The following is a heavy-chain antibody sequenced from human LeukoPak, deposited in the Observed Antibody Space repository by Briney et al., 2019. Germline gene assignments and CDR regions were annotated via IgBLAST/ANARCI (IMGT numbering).Heavy chain of an antibody. V-gene: IGHV1-46*01. CDR2: INPSGGST. Sequence: ASVKVSCKASGGTFSSYAISWVRQAPGQGLEWMGIINPSGGSTSYAQKFQGRVTMTRDTSTSTVYMELSSLRSEDTAVYYCARDKPDNNYGDLFAYWGQGTLVTVSS. CDR1: GGTFSSYA. D-gene: IGHD4-17*01. CDR3: ARDKPDNNYGDLFAY. J-gene: IGHJ4*02.